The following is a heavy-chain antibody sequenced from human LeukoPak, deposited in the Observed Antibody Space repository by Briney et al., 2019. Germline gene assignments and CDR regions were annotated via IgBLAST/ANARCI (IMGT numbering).Heavy chain of an antibody. CDR3: ARAGMVTGRDY. Sequence: PGGALTLSCAASGFTFRRYWMHGVRQAPGKGLAWVSRISSDGSSTSYADSVTGRFTISRDNAKNTLYLQMNSLRAEDTAVYYCARAGMVTGRDYWGEGTLVTVSS. CDR2: ISSDGSST. CDR1: GFTFRRYW. V-gene: IGHV3-74*01. D-gene: IGHD5-18*01. J-gene: IGHJ4*02.